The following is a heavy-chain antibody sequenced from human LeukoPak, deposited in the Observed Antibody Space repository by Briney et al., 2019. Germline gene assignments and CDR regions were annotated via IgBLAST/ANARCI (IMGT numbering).Heavy chain of an antibody. CDR1: GGSISSYY. J-gene: IGHJ6*03. CDR3: ARGNWQTIYYYYYMDV. D-gene: IGHD1-1*01. CDR2: IHYSGST. V-gene: IGHV4-59*01. Sequence: SETLSLTCTVSGGSISSYYWSWIRQPPGKGLEWIGYIHYSGSTNYNPSLKSRVTISGDTSKNQFSLKLRSVTAADTAVYYCARGNWQTIYYYYYMDVWGKGTTVTVSS.